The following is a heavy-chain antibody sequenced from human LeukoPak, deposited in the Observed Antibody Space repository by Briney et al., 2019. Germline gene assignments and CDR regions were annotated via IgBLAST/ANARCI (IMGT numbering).Heavy chain of an antibody. V-gene: IGHV4-38-2*01. D-gene: IGHD5-24*01. CDR3: AVGLHSGQFAFDI. Sequence: KPSETLSLTCAVSGYSISRGSYWGWIRQPPGKGLEWIGSVYHSRSAYYNPSLKSRVTISVDTSKNQFSLKLTSVTAADTAVYYCAVGLHSGQFAFDIWGQGTMVTVSS. CDR1: GYSISRGSY. J-gene: IGHJ3*02. CDR2: VYHSRSA.